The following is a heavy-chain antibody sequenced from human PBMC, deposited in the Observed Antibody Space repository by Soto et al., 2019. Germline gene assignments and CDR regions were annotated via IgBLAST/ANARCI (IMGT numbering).Heavy chain of an antibody. Sequence: PGGSLRLSCAASGFTFSSYSMNWVRQAPGKGLEWVSSISSSSSYIYYADSVKGRFTISRDNAKNSLYLQMNSLRAEDTAVYYCARGVHSRGSSMDYWGQGTLVTVSS. J-gene: IGHJ4*02. CDR1: GFTFSSYS. D-gene: IGHD6-6*01. V-gene: IGHV3-21*01. CDR3: ARGVHSRGSSMDY. CDR2: ISSSSSYI.